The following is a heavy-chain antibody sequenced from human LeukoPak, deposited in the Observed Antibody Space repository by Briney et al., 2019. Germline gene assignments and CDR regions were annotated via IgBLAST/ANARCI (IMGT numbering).Heavy chain of an antibody. D-gene: IGHD5-24*01. CDR3: ARKDGDY. CDR1: GASISSYH. Sequence: PWETLSLTCTVSGASISSYHWSWIRQPPGKGLEWIGYMYNSGNINYNPSLKSRVTMSLDTSKNQFSLKLSSVTAADTAIYYCARKDGDYWGQGTLVFVSS. V-gene: IGHV4-59*01. CDR2: MYNSGNI. J-gene: IGHJ4*02.